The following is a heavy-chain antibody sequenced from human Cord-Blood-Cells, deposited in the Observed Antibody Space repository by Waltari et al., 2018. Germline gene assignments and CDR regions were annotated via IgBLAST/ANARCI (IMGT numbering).Heavy chain of an antibody. V-gene: IGHV4-59*01. CDR3: ARQGPSYGDYDY. J-gene: IGHJ4*02. CDR1: GGSISSYY. D-gene: IGHD4-17*01. CDR2: IYYSGST. Sequence: QVQLQESGPGLVKPSETLSLTCTVSGGSISSYYWSWIRQPPGKGLGWIGYIYYSGSTNYNPPLKSRVTISLDTSKNQFSLKLSSVTAADTAVYYCARQGPSYGDYDYWGQGTLVTVSS.